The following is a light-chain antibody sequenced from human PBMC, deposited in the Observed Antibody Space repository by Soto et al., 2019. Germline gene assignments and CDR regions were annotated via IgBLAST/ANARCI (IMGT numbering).Light chain of an antibody. CDR1: SSDIGNYDF. Sequence: QSVLTQPASVSGSPGQSITISCTGTSSDIGNYDFVSWYQQVPGTAPKAMIYEVSSRPSGVSNRFSGSKSGNTASLTISGLQAEDEADYYCSSYTAFTTYVFGSGTKVTVL. CDR3: SSYTAFTTYV. V-gene: IGLV2-14*01. CDR2: EVS. J-gene: IGLJ1*01.